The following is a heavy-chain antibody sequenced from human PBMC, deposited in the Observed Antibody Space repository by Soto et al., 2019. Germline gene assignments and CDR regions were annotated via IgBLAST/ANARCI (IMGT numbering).Heavy chain of an antibody. CDR2: ISGSGGST. D-gene: IGHD3-10*01. CDR1: GFTFSSYA. CDR3: AKYRRVAGSYLGRFGMDV. Sequence: GGSLRLSCAASGFTFSSYAMSWVRQAPGKGLEWVSAISGSGGSTYYADSVKGRFTISRDNSKNTLYLQMNSLRAEDTAVYYCAKYRRVAGSYLGRFGMDVWGQGTTVTVSS. J-gene: IGHJ6*02. V-gene: IGHV3-23*01.